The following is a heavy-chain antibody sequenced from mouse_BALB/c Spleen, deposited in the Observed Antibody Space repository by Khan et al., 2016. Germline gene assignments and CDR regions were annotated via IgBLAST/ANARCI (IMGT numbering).Heavy chain of an antibody. CDR1: GYTFTSYW. CDR3: ASYSGSSYDYFDY. D-gene: IGHD1-1*01. Sequence: QVQLQQSGAELARPGASVKLSCKASGYTFTSYWMQWVKQRPGQGLEWIGAIYPGDGDTRYTQKFKGKATLTADKSSSTAYMQLSSLASEDSAVYYSASYSGSSYDYFDYWGQGTTLTVSS. J-gene: IGHJ2*01. CDR2: IYPGDGDT. V-gene: IGHV1-87*01.